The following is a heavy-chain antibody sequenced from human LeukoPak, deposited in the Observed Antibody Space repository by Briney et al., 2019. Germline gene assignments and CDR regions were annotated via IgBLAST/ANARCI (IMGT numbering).Heavy chain of an antibody. CDR3: ARHVPSALRVVVVTSDWYFDL. J-gene: IGHJ2*01. V-gene: IGHV4-34*12. CDR2: IFYSGTT. CDR1: GGSFSAYF. D-gene: IGHD2-21*02. Sequence: SETLSLTCGVYGGSFSAYFWSWIRQPPGKGLEWIGTIFYSGTTQHNPSLQSRVTMSVDTSKNQFSLNLRSVTAADAALYYCARHVPSALRVVVVTSDWYFDLWGRGTLVSVSS.